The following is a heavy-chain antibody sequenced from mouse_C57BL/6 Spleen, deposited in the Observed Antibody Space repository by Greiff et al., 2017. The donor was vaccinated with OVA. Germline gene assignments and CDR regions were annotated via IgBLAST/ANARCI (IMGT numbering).Heavy chain of an antibody. Sequence: EVQLVESGGGLVKPGGSLKLSCAASGFTFSSYALSWVRQTPAKRLEWVATISDGGSYTYYPDNVKGRFTISRDNAKNNLYLQMSHLKSEDTAMYYCAREGGYGYDERVYAMDYWGQGTSVTVSS. V-gene: IGHV5-4*01. D-gene: IGHD2-2*01. CDR3: AREGGYGYDERVYAMDY. CDR2: ISDGGSYT. J-gene: IGHJ4*01. CDR1: GFTFSSYA.